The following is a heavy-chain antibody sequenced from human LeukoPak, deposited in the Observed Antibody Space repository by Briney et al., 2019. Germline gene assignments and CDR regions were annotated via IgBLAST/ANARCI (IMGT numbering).Heavy chain of an antibody. D-gene: IGHD3-9*01. CDR1: GGSISSGSYY. Sequence: SETLSLTCTVSGGSISSGSYYWSWIRQPAGKGLEWIGRIYTSGSTNYNPSLKSRVTISVDTSKNQFSLKLSSVTAADTAVYYCAREDDILTGYSYYFDYWCQGTLVTVSS. V-gene: IGHV4-61*02. CDR2: IYTSGST. J-gene: IGHJ4*02. CDR3: AREDDILTGYSYYFDY.